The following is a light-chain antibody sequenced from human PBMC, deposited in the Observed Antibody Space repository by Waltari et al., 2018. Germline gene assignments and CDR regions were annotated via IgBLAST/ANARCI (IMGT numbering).Light chain of an antibody. J-gene: IGLJ3*02. CDR1: TSNSGNNP. CDR3: ASRDDSLNVWV. CDR2: NDN. V-gene: IGLV1-44*01. Sequence: QSVLTQPPSASGTPGQRVTISCSGSTSNSGNNPVNWYQQLPGTAPKVLIYNDNERPWGVPDRFSGSKSGPSASLAISGLQSDDEVDYYCASRDDSLNVWVFGGGTKVTVL.